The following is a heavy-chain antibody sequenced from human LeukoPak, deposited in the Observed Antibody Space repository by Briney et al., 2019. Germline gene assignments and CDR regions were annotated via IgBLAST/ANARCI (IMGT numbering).Heavy chain of an antibody. D-gene: IGHD2-2*03. J-gene: IGHJ6*03. CDR1: GYTFTSYY. CDR2: INPSGGST. CDR3: ATCHGFYYYMDV. V-gene: IGHV1-46*01. Sequence: AASVKVSCKASGYTFTSYYMHWVRQAPGQGLEWMGIINPSGGSTSYAQKFQGRVTMTEDTSTDTAYMELSSLRSEDTAVYYCATCHGFYYYMDVWGKGTTVTVSS.